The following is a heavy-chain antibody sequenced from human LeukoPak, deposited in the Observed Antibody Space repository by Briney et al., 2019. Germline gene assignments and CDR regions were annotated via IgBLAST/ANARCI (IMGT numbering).Heavy chain of an antibody. CDR3: AKDLAWGCFTP. V-gene: IGHV3-53*01. D-gene: IGHD3-16*01. CDR1: GFTVRSMY. CDR2: IYGGGST. J-gene: IGHJ5*02. Sequence: PGGSLRLSCAAYGFTVRSMYMSWVRQAPGKGLEWISVIYGGGSTFYEDSVKGRFTTSRDNSQNTLYLQMNSLRAEDTAVYYCAKDLAWGCFTPWGQGTLVTVSS.